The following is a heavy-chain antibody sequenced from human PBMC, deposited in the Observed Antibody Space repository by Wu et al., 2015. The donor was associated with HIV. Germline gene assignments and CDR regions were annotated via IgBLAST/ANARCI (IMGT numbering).Heavy chain of an antibody. CDR1: ESTFSRHD. CDR3: AVATMNAFDI. J-gene: IGHJ3*02. Sequence: GVEVKEPGADVKVSCKIPESTFSRHDVNWLRQASGRGLEWMGWMNPRHGGSGIVDNFCGRAVMTSRGDIKTAYLELRGLSPKDAAVYFCAVATMNAFDIWGPGTKVIVSS. D-gene: IGHD5-24*01. CDR2: MNPRHGGS. V-gene: IGHV1-8*01.